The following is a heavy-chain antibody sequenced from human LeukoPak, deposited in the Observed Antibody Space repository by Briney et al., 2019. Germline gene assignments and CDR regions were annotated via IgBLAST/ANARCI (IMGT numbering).Heavy chain of an antibody. J-gene: IGHJ4*02. CDR2: IKQDGSEK. CDR3: ARDMGGYYDFWSGYYRLDSSANVFDY. V-gene: IGHV3-7*01. D-gene: IGHD3-3*01. CDR1: GFTFSSYW. Sequence: GGSLRLSCAASGFTFSSYWMSWVRQAPGKGLEWVANIKQDGSEKYYVDSVKGRFTISRDNAKNSLYLQMNSLRAEDTAVYYCARDMGGYYDFWSGYYRLDSSANVFDYWGQGTLVTVSS.